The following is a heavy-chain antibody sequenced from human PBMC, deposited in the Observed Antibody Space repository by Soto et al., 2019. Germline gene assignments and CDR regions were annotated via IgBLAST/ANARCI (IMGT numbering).Heavy chain of an antibody. CDR2: IYYNGNT. D-gene: IGHD3-16*01. V-gene: IGHV4-39*01. CDR3: ARQTGVFGHYFDY. Sequence: QLRLQEAGPGLVMPSETLSLTCTVSGGSISSSSYYWGWIRQPPGKGPEWIGAIYYNGNTYYNPSLKSRVTMSVDTSKNQFSLKLSSATAADTAMYYCARQTGVFGHYFDYWGQGTLVTVSS. CDR1: GGSISSSSYY. J-gene: IGHJ4*02.